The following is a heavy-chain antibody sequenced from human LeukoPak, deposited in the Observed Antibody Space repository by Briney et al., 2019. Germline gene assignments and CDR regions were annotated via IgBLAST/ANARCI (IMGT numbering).Heavy chain of an antibody. V-gene: IGHV3-7*01. CDR3: ARGGCSGGSCYYY. D-gene: IGHD2-15*01. Sequence: GGSLRLSCAASGFTFSSYWMSWVHQAPGKGLEWVANIKRDGSEKYYVDSVKGRFTISRDNAKNSLYLQMNSLRAEDTAVYYCARGGCSGGSCYYYWGQGTLVTVSS. CDR2: IKRDGSEK. CDR1: GFTFSSYW. J-gene: IGHJ4*02.